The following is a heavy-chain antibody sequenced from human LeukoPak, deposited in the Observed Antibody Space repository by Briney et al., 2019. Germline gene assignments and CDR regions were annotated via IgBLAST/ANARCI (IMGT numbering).Heavy chain of an antibody. Sequence: SETLSLTCAVYGGSFSGYYWSWIRQPPGKGLEWIGEINHSGSTNYNPSLKSRVTISVDTSKNQFSLKLSSVTAADTAVYYCARGNRTVTPYFVYWGQGTLVTVSS. J-gene: IGHJ4*02. D-gene: IGHD4-17*01. CDR3: ARGNRTVTPYFVY. V-gene: IGHV4-34*01. CDR1: GGSFSGYY. CDR2: INHSGST.